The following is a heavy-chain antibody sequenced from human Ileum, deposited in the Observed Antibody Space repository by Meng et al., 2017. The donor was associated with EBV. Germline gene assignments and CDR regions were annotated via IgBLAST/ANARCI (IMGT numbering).Heavy chain of an antibody. V-gene: IGHV1-8*01. CDR1: GYTFTNYD. Sequence: HVELVVAGVEVQKAGGSVKVSCKASGYTFTNYDISLVRQATGQGLEWMGWMNPKTGTAHYAQKFQGRVSMTRDTSITTAYMELSSLTSEDTAVYYCVRTLERGDYWGQGTLVTASS. J-gene: IGHJ4*02. CDR2: MNPKTGTA. CDR3: VRTLERGDY. D-gene: IGHD5-24*01.